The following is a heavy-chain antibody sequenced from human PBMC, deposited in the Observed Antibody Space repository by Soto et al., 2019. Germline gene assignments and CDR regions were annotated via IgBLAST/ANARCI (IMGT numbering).Heavy chain of an antibody. D-gene: IGHD1-26*01. V-gene: IGHV3-72*01. CDR2: TRNKANSYAT. J-gene: IGHJ4*02. Sequence: EVQLLESGGGLVQPGGSLRLSCAASGCTFGDYYMDWVRQVPGKGLEWIGRTRNKANSYATEYVASVKGRFTISRDDSKDSMYLQMNTLKTEDTAVYYSARDTGGSYDYWGQGALVIVSS. CDR1: GCTFGDYY. CDR3: ARDTGGSYDY.